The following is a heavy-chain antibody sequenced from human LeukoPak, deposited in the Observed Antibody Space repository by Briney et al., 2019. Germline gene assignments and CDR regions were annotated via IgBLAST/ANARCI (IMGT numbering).Heavy chain of an antibody. CDR1: GGSISSHY. V-gene: IGHV4-59*11. J-gene: IGHJ4*02. Sequence: SETLSLTCTVSGGSISSHYWSWIRQPPGKGLEWIGYIYYSGSTNYNPSLKSRVTISVDTSKNQFSLKLSSVAAADTAVYYCARGERYSYGFFDYWGQGTLVTVSS. CDR3: ARGERYSYGFFDY. D-gene: IGHD5-18*01. CDR2: IYYSGST.